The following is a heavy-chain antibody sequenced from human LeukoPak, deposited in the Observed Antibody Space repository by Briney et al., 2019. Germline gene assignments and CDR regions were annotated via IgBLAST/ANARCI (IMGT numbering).Heavy chain of an antibody. J-gene: IGHJ4*02. V-gene: IGHV3-23*01. CDR2: ITGSGGST. CDR3: ARVTSYCGGDCYYFEY. D-gene: IGHD2-21*01. CDR1: GVTFSSHA. Sequence: GGSLRLSCAASGVTFSSHAMSWVRQAPGKGLEWVSGITGSGGSTYYAESVKGRFTISRDNAKKTLYLQMNSLRAEDTAVYYCARVTSYCGGDCYYFEYWGQGTLVTVSS.